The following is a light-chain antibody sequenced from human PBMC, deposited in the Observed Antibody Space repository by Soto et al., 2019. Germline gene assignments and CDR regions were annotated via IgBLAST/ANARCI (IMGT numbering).Light chain of an antibody. CDR3: QQYSNWPIT. Sequence: EIVMTQSPATLSVSPGERATLSCMASQSVTNNLAWYQQKPGQAPRLLIYGASTRATGIPARFSGSGSGTEFTLTISSLQSEDFAVYYCQQYSNWPITFGQGTRLEIK. J-gene: IGKJ5*01. V-gene: IGKV3-15*01. CDR2: GAS. CDR1: QSVTNN.